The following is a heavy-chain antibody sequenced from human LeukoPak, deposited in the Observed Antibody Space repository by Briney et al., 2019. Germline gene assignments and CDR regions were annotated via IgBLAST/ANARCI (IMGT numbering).Heavy chain of an antibody. CDR2: ISAYNGNT. CDR1: GYTFTSYG. Sequence: AASVKVSCKASGYTFTSYGISWVRQAPGQGLEWMGWISAYNGNTNYAQKLQGRVTMTTDTSTSTAYMELRSLRSDDTAVYCCARDRGSSGRYSVDWIYWGQGTLVTVSS. J-gene: IGHJ4*02. D-gene: IGHD6-19*01. V-gene: IGHV1-18*01. CDR3: ARDRGSSGRYSVDWIY.